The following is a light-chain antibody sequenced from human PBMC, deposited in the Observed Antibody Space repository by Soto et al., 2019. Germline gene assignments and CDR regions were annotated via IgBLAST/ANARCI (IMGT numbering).Light chain of an antibody. CDR3: MQALQTPLT. CDR1: QSLLQTNGYTY. V-gene: IGKV2-28*01. J-gene: IGKJ5*01. CDR2: LVS. Sequence: DIVMTQSPLSLPVTPGEPASISCRSSQSLLQTNGYTYLDWYLQKPGQSPQLLIYLVSNRASGVPDRFSGSGSGTDFTLKISRVEAEDVGLYYCMQALQTPLTFGQGTRLEIK.